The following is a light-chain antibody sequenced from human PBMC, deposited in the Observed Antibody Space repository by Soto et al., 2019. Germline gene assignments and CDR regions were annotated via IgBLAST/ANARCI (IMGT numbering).Light chain of an antibody. V-gene: IGLV1-44*01. CDR3: AAWDDSLNKV. CDR1: SSNIGSNT. J-gene: IGLJ3*02. Sequence: QAVVTQPPSASGTPGQRVTISCSGSSSNIGSNTVNWYQQPPGTAPKLLIYSNNQRPSGVPDRFSGSKSGTSASLAISGLQSEDEADYYCAAWDDSLNKVFGGGTKLTVL. CDR2: SNN.